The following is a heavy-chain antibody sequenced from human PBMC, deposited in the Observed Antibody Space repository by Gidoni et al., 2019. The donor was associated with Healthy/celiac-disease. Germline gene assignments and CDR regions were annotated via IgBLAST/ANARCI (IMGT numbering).Heavy chain of an antibody. CDR2: INHSGST. CDR1: GCSVSGYY. Sequence: QGQLPQWGAGLLKPSETRSLTCAVDGCSVSGYYWSWIRQPPGKGLEWIGEINHSGSTNYNPSLKSRVTISVDTSKNQFSLKMSSVTAADTAVYYCARGGTYCSSTSCYHDYWGQGTLVTVSS. J-gene: IGHJ4*02. CDR3: ARGGTYCSSTSCYHDY. V-gene: IGHV4-34*01. D-gene: IGHD2-2*01.